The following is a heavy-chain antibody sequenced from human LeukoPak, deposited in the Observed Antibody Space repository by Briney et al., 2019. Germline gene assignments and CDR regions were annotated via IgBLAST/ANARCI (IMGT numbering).Heavy chain of an antibody. CDR3: ARVAAGVTDDY. J-gene: IGHJ4*02. Sequence: ASVKVSCKASGYTFTSYYMHWVRQAPGEGLEWMGIINPSGGSTSYAQKFQGRVTMTRDMSTSTVYMELSSLRSEDTAVYYCARVAAGVTDDYWGQGTLVTVSS. CDR1: GYTFTSYY. CDR2: INPSGGST. V-gene: IGHV1-46*01. D-gene: IGHD3-10*01.